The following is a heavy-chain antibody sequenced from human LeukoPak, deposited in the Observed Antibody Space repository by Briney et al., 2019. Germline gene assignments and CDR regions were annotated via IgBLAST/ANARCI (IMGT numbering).Heavy chain of an antibody. D-gene: IGHD5-24*01. CDR3: ATTVEMATITPWWYFDL. J-gene: IGHJ2*01. V-gene: IGHV1-24*01. CDR1: GYTLTELS. CDR2: FDPEDGET. Sequence: ASVKVSCKVSGYTLTELSMHWVRQAPGKGLEWMGGFDPEDGETIYAQKFQGRVTMTEDTSTDTAYMELSSLRSEDTAVYYCATTVEMATITPWWYFDLWGRGTLVTVSS.